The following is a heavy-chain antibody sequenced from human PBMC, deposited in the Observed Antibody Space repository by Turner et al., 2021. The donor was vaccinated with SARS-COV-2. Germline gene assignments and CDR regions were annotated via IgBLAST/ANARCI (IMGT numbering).Heavy chain of an antibody. CDR3: ARGTYYYDSSVYSGTNWFDP. D-gene: IGHD3-22*01. CDR1: GFTFSRYR. CDR2: ISSSSSYI. J-gene: IGHJ5*02. Sequence: EVQLVEPGGGLVKPGGSLRLSCAASGFTFSRYRMNWVRQATGKGLEWVSSISSSSSYIYYADSVKGRFTISRDNAKNSLYLQMNSLRAEDTAVYYCARGTYYYDSSVYSGTNWFDPWGQGTLVTVSS. V-gene: IGHV3-21*01.